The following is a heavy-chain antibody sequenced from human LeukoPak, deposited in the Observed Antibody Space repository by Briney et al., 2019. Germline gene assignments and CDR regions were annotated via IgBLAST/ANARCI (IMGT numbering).Heavy chain of an antibody. J-gene: IGHJ4*02. D-gene: IGHD3-22*01. CDR2: ISAYNGNT. V-gene: IGHV1-18*01. Sequence: ASVKVSCKASGYTFTSYGISWVRQAPGQGLEWMGWISAYNGNTNYAQKLQGRVTMTTDTSTSTAYMELRSLRSDDTAVYYCARDRRYYDSSGYLFDYWGQGTLVTVSS. CDR3: ARDRRYYDSSGYLFDY. CDR1: GYTFTSYG.